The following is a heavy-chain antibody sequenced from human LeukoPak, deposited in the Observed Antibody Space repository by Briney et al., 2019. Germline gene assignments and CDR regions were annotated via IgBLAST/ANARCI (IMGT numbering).Heavy chain of an antibody. V-gene: IGHV4-34*01. D-gene: IGHD2-2*02. CDR1: GGSFRGYY. J-gene: IGHJ6*02. CDR3: ARIRVVVPAAILYYYYGMDV. Sequence: SETLSLTCAVYGGSFRGYYWSWIRQPPGKGLEWIGEINHSGSTNYNPSLKSRVTISVDTSKNQFSLKLSSVTAADTAVYYCARIRVVVPAAILYYYYGMDVWGQGTTVTVSS. CDR2: INHSGST.